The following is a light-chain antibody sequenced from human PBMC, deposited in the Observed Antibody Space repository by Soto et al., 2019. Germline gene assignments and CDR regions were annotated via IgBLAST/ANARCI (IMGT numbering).Light chain of an antibody. V-gene: IGKV3-20*01. CDR2: GAS. CDR3: QQYGSSPRT. J-gene: IGKJ1*01. Sequence: EIVLTQSPGTLSLSPGERATLSCRASQSVRSDYLAWYQQKPGQAPRLHIYGASTRATGIPDRFTGSGSGTDFTLTISRLEPEDFAVYYCQQYGSSPRTVGRGTKVEIK. CDR1: QSVRSDY.